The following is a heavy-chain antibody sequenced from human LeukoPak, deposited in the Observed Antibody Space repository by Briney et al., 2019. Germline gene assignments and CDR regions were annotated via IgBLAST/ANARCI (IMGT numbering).Heavy chain of an antibody. Sequence: GGSLRLSCAASGFTFSSYGMHWVRQAPGKGLEWVAVISYDGSNKYYADSVKGRFTIPRDNSKNTLYLQMNSLRAEDTAVYYCGGTFDSSGSSFDYWGQGTLVTVSS. CDR3: GGTFDSSGSSFDY. V-gene: IGHV3-30*03. CDR2: ISYDGSNK. J-gene: IGHJ4*02. D-gene: IGHD3-22*01. CDR1: GFTFSSYG.